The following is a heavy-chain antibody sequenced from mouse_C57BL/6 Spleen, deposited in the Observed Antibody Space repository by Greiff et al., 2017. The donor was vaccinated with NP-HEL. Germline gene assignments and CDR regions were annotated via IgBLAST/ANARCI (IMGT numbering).Heavy chain of an antibody. CDR1: GYTFTDYY. CDR2: IYPGSGNT. D-gene: IGHD2-4*01. CDR3: ARLVYDYDGDYFDY. J-gene: IGHJ2*01. Sequence: VQLQQSGAELVRPGASVKLSCKASGYTFTDYYINWVKQRPGQGLEWIARIYPGSGNTYYNEKFKGKATLTAEKSSSTAYMQLSSLTSEDSAVYFCARLVYDYDGDYFDYWGQGTTLTVSS. V-gene: IGHV1-76*01.